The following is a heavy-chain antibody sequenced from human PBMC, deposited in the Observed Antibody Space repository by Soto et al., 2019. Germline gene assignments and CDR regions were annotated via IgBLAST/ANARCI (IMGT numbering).Heavy chain of an antibody. CDR1: GGTFSSSA. CDR2: IIPVFGTA. Sequence: QVQLVQSGAEVKKPGSSVKVSCKASGGTFSSSAISWVRQAPGQGLEWMGAIIPVFGTAHYAQTFQGRVTITADKPTSTADMELSRLRSEDTAVYYFARERTARGKDVWGPGTTVTVSS. J-gene: IGHJ6*02. D-gene: IGHD5-18*01. V-gene: IGHV1-69*06. CDR3: ARERTARGKDV.